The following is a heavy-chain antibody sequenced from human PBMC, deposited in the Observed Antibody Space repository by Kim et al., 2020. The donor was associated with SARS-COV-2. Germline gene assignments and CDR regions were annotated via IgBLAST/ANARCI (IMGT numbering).Heavy chain of an antibody. CDR2: IEQDGSEE. CDR1: GFTYSKYW. D-gene: IGHD6-19*01. CDR3: AGGAGWLIDF. V-gene: IGHV3-7*01. Sequence: LSLTCAASGFTYSKYWMNWVRQAPGKGLEWVANIEQDGSEENYVDSVEGRFTISRDNAKNSVFLQMNSLRVEDTAVYYCAGGAGWLIDFWGRGTLVTVSS. J-gene: IGHJ2*01.